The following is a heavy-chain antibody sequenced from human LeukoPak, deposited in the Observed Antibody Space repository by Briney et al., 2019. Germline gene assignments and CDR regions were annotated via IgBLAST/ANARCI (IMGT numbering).Heavy chain of an antibody. J-gene: IGHJ5*02. CDR1: GFTFSSYG. Sequence: PGGSLRLSCAASGFTFSSYGMHWVRQAPGKGLEWVAVIWYDGSNKYYADSVKGRFTISRDNSKNTLYLQMNSLRAEDTAVYYCARDGYQSHNWFDPWGQGTRVTVSS. D-gene: IGHD5-12*01. CDR3: ARDGYQSHNWFDP. V-gene: IGHV3-33*01. CDR2: IWYDGSNK.